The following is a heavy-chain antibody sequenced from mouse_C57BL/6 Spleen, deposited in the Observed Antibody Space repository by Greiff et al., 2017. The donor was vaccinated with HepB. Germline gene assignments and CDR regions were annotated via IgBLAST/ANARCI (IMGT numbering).Heavy chain of an antibody. CDR1: GYAFSSSW. CDR2: IYPGDGDT. Sequence: VQLVESGPELVKPGASVKISCKASGYAFSSSWMNWVKQRPGKGLEWIGRIYPGDGDTNYNGKFKGKATLTADKSSSTAYMQLSSLTSEDSAVYFCARRTTVVAKSYAMDYWGQGTSVTVSS. D-gene: IGHD1-1*01. J-gene: IGHJ4*01. CDR3: ARRTTVVAKSYAMDY. V-gene: IGHV1-82*01.